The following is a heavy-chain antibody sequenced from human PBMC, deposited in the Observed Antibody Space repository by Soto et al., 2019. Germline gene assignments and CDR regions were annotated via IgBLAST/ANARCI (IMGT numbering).Heavy chain of an antibody. Sequence: SVKVSCKASGGTFSSYAISWVRQAPVQGLEWMGGIIPIFGTANYAQKFQGRVTITADESTSTAYMELSSLRSEDTAVYYCASPWAVVAPYYYYYYGMDVWGQGTTVTVSS. J-gene: IGHJ6*02. D-gene: IGHD2-15*01. V-gene: IGHV1-69*01. CDR3: ASPWAVVAPYYYYYYGMDV. CDR2: IIPIFGTA. CDR1: GGTFSSYA.